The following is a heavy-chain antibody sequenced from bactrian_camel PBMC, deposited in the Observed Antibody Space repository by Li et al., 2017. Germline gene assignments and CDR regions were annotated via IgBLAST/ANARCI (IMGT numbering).Heavy chain of an antibody. CDR1: GYSPRTQC. V-gene: IGHV3S1*01. D-gene: IGHD3*01. CDR2: LIPGTDAT. Sequence: QVQLVESGGGSVQIGGSLTLSCTASGYSPRTQCMGWFRQAPGKQREGVAILIPGTDATYVLDSVRGRFAISQDNAKNTPTLQMNNLRPEDTAMYYCAAARTVYAGDVLGKNQYEYWGQGTQVTVS. CDR3: AAARTVYAGDVLGKNQYEY. J-gene: IGHJ4*01.